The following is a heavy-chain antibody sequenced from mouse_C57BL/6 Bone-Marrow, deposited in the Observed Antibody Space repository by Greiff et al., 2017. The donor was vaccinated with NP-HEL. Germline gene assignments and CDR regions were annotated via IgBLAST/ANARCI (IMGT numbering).Heavy chain of an antibody. CDR1: GYTFTDYE. D-gene: IGHD1-1*01. V-gene: IGHV1-15*01. CDR3: TRHYGSSSFGY. CDR2: IDPETGGT. Sequence: QVQLKESGAELVRPGASVTLSCKASGYTFTDYEMHWVKQTPVHGLEWIGAIDPETGGTAYNQKFKGKAILTADKSSSTAYMELRSLTSEDSAVYYCTRHYGSSSFGYWGQGTLVTVSA. J-gene: IGHJ3*01.